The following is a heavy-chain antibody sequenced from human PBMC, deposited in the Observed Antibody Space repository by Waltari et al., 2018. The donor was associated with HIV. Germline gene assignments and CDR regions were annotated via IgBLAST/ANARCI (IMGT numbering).Heavy chain of an antibody. CDR3: AKTSGPTGWDAFDY. CDR2: IYWNSGGT. D-gene: IGHD6-19*01. J-gene: IGHJ4*02. Sequence: EMQLVESGGGLVQPGGSLRLSCAASGFTFNAYDLHWVRQAPGKGLEWVSGIYWNSGGTGYGDSVKGRFSISRDNAKNSLYLQMNSLRPEDTALYYCAKTSGPTGWDAFDYWGQGTLVAVSS. CDR1: GFTFNAYD. V-gene: IGHV3-9*01.